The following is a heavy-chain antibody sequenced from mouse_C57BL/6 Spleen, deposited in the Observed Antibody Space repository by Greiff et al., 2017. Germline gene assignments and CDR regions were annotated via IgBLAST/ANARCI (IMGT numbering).Heavy chain of an antibody. CDR2: INPNNGGT. D-gene: IGHD1-1*01. J-gene: IGHJ1*03. CDR3: AKIYYYGSRWYFDV. CDR1: GYTFTDYN. Sequence: EVQLQQSGPELVKPGASVTIPCKAPGYTFTDYNMDWVKQSHGKSLEWIGDINPNNGGTIYNQKFKGKATLTVDKSSSTAYLERRSLTSEDTAVYYCAKIYYYGSRWYFDVWGTGTTVTVSS. V-gene: IGHV1-18*01.